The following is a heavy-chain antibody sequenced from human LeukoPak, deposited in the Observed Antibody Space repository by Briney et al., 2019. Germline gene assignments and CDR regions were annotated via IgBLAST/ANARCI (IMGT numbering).Heavy chain of an antibody. CDR2: ISGSGGST. V-gene: IGHV3-23*01. J-gene: IGHJ4*02. D-gene: IGHD3-3*01. Sequence: QPGRALSLSCEASGFTFSTYSMNWVRQAPGKGLEWVSSISGSGGSTYYADSVKSRFSISRDNSKNTLDLQMTGLRAEDTALYYCAKGRQYYDFWRLDYSGQGTLVTVSS. CDR3: AKGRQYYDFWRLDY. CDR1: GFTFSTYS.